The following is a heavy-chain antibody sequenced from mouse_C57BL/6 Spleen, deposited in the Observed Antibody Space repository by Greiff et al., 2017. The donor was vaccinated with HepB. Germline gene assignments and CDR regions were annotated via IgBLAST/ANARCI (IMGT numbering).Heavy chain of an antibody. V-gene: IGHV3-6*01. Sequence: EVKLEESGPGLVKPSQSLSLTCSVTGYSITSGYYWNWIRQFPGNKLEWMGYISYDGSNNYNPSLKNRISLTRDTSKNQFFLKLNSVTTEDTATYYCARDRDGYYGYWGQGTTLTVSS. CDR2: ISYDGSN. D-gene: IGHD2-3*01. CDR3: ARDRDGYYGY. J-gene: IGHJ2*01. CDR1: GYSITSGYY.